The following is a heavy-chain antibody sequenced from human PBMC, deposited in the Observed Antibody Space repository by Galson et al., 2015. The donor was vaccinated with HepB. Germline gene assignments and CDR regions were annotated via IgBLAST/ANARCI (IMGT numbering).Heavy chain of an antibody. CDR2: INHGGST. CDR3: AVGTDY. CDR1: GRFFSGYY. J-gene: IGHJ4*02. V-gene: IGHV4-34*01. Sequence: ETLSLTCAVYGRFFSGYYWSWIRQPPGKGLEWIGEINHGGSTNYNPALKSRVTISLDTSKSQFSLKLNSVTAADTAVYYCAVGTDYWGQGTLVTVSS. D-gene: IGHD1-1*01.